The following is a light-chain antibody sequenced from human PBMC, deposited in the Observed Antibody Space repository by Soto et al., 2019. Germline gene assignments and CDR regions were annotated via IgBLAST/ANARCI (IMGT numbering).Light chain of an antibody. CDR1: QSVYSN. J-gene: IGKJ1*01. Sequence: EIVMTQSPATLSVSPGERATLSCRASQSVYSNVAWYQQRPGQAPRLLIYRGSTRATGIPARFSGSGSGTEFTLTISSLQSEDFAVYYCQHYQNLWAFGQGTKVEIK. V-gene: IGKV3-15*01. CDR3: QHYQNLWA. CDR2: RGS.